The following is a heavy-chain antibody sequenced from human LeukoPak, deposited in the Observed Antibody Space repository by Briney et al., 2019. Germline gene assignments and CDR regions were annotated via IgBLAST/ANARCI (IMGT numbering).Heavy chain of an antibody. Sequence: GGSLRLSCAASGFTFSSYGMHWVRQAPGKGLEWVAVIWYDGSNKYYADPVKGRFTISRDNSKNTLYLQMNSLRAEDTAVYYCAKGGDTYDFWSGYYTGRHYYYYMDVWGKGTTVTVSS. D-gene: IGHD3-3*01. CDR2: IWYDGSNK. J-gene: IGHJ6*03. CDR1: GFTFSSYG. V-gene: IGHV3-33*06. CDR3: AKGGDTYDFWSGYYTGRHYYYYMDV.